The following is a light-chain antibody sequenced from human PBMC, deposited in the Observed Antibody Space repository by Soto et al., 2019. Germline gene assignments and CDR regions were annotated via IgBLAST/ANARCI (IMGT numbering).Light chain of an antibody. CDR1: SSNIGAGYD. CDR3: QSYDSSLSGWV. Sequence: QSVLTQPPSVSGAPGQSVTISCTGSSSNIGAGYDVHWYQQLPGTAPKLLIYGNSNRPSGVPDRFSGSKSGTSASLAITGLQAEDKADYYSQSYDSSLSGWVFGGGTKLTVL. V-gene: IGLV1-40*01. J-gene: IGLJ3*02. CDR2: GNS.